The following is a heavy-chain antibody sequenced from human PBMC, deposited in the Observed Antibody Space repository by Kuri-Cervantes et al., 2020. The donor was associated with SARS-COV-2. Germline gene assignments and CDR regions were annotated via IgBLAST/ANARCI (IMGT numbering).Heavy chain of an antibody. D-gene: IGHD3-3*02. J-gene: IGHJ4*02. CDR1: GFTFSNAW. V-gene: IGHV3-15*01. Sequence: GGSLRLSCAASGFTFSNAWMSWVRQAPGKGLEWVGRIKSKTDGGTTDYAAPVKGRFTISRDDSKNTLYPQMNSLKTEDTAVYYCTTDRGPLAPLSNWGQGTLVTVSS. CDR3: TTDRGPLAPLSN. CDR2: IKSKTDGGTT.